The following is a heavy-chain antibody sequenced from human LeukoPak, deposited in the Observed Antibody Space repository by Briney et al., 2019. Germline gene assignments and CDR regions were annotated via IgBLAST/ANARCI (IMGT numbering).Heavy chain of an antibody. Sequence: PSQTLSLTCAVSGGSISSGGYSWSWIRQPPGKGLEWIGYIYHSGSTYYNPSLKSRVTISVDRSKNQFSLKLSSVTAADTAVYYCARERIVGATMRTNFDYWGQGTLVTVSS. V-gene: IGHV4-30-2*01. D-gene: IGHD1-26*01. CDR3: ARERIVGATMRTNFDY. CDR1: GGSISSGGYS. J-gene: IGHJ4*02. CDR2: IYHSGST.